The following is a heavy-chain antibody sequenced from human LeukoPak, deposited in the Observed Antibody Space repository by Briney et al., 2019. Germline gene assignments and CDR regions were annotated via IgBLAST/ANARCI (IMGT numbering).Heavy chain of an antibody. CDR1: GFTFSSYG. CDR2: IWYDGSNK. J-gene: IGHJ4*02. D-gene: IGHD5-18*01. Sequence: GGSLRLSCAASGFTFSSYGMHWVRQAPGKGLEWVAVIWYDGSNKYYADSVKGRFTISRDNSKNTLYLQMNSLRAEDTAVYYCARDKGGYSYAFDYGGQGTLVTVSS. V-gene: IGHV3-33*01. CDR3: ARDKGGYSYAFDY.